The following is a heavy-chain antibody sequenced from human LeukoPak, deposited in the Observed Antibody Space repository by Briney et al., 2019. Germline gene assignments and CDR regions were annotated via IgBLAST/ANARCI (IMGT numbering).Heavy chain of an antibody. D-gene: IGHD1-1*01. CDR2: INPNSGDT. CDR1: GYTFTGYY. V-gene: IGHV1-2*02. CDR3: ASRQLPYNFDY. Sequence: ASVQVSCKASGYTFTGYYLHWVRQAPGQGLEWMGWINPNSGDTNYTQKFQGRVTMTRDTSISTAYMELSRLRSDDPAVYYCASRQLPYNFDYWGQGTLVTISS. J-gene: IGHJ4*02.